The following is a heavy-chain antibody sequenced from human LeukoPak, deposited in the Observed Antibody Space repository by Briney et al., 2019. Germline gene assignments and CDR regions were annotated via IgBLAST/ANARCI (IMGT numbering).Heavy chain of an antibody. CDR2: INPDGSQK. Sequence: GGSLRLSCEASGFTFSGNWMSWVRQAPGKGLEWVASINPDGSQKLYVDSVKGRFTISRDNTKSSLYLQMNSLGAEDTATYYCAKLLGTATTYDSWGQETRVTVSS. D-gene: IGHD5-24*01. CDR3: AKLLGTATTYDS. J-gene: IGHJ4*02. CDR1: GFTFSGNW. V-gene: IGHV3-7*01.